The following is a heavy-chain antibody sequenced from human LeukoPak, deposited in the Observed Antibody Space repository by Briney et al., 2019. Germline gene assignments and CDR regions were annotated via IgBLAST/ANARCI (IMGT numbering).Heavy chain of an antibody. CDR1: GGSISSYY. J-gene: IGHJ4*02. CDR2: IYTSGST. D-gene: IGHD3-22*01. Sequence: SETLSLTCTVSGGSISSYYWSWIRQPAGKGLEWIGRIYTSGSTNYNPSLKSRVTMSVDTSKNQFSLKLSSVTAADTAVYYCAREVTEAYDSSGLFDYWGQGTLVTVSS. CDR3: AREVTEAYDSSGLFDY. V-gene: IGHV4-4*07.